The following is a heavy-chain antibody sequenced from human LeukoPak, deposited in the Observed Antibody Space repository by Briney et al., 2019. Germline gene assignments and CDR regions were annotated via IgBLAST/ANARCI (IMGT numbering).Heavy chain of an antibody. D-gene: IGHD4-17*01. Sequence: GGSLRLSCAASGFSFDDYAIHWVRQAPGKGLEWLSSISWNSGFIDYADSVKGRFTISRDNAKNSVYLLLNSLTPEDTAVYYCARDLRAGGTWSYGVYFDLWGRGTLVTVSS. CDR2: ISWNSGFI. CDR3: ARDLRAGGTWSYGVYFDL. CDR1: GFSFDDYA. J-gene: IGHJ2*01. V-gene: IGHV3-9*01.